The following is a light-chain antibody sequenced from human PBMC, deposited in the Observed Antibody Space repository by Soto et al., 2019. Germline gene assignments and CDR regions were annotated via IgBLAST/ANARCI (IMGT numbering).Light chain of an antibody. V-gene: IGLV2-8*01. J-gene: IGLJ2*01. CDR1: SSDVGGYNY. CDR2: EVS. Sequence: QSALTQPPSASGSPGQSVTISCTGTSSDVGGYNYVSWYQHHPGKAPKLMIYEVSKRPSGVPDRFSGSKSGNTASLTVSGLQAEDEADYYCSSYAGSNNWVVFGGGTQLTV. CDR3: SSYAGSNNWVV.